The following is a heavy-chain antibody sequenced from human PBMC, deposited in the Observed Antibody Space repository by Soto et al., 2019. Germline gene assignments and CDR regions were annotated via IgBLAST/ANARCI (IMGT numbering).Heavy chain of an antibody. V-gene: IGHV1-69*02. CDR3: ARTRGPTGMVYTLPDAFDI. D-gene: IGHD2-8*01. CDR2: IIPILGIP. CDR1: GGTFSSYI. Sequence: ASVKVSCKASGGTFSSYIVSWVRQAPGQGLEWMGRIIPILGIPNYAQKFQGRVTITADKSTSTAYMELSSLRSEDTAVYYCARTRGPTGMVYTLPDAFDIWGPGTMVTVSS. J-gene: IGHJ3*02.